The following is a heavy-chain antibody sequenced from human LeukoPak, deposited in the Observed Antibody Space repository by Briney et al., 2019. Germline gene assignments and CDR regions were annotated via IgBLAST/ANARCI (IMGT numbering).Heavy chain of an antibody. D-gene: IGHD3-10*02. V-gene: IGHV3-48*03. Sequence: WGSLRLSCAASGFTFSSYEMNWVRQAPGKGLEWVSYISSSGSTIYYAVSVKGRFTISRDNAKNSLYLQMNSLRAEDTAVYYCAELGITMIGGVWGKETTVTISS. J-gene: IGHJ6*04. CDR1: GFTFSSYE. CDR2: ISSSGSTI. CDR3: AELGITMIGGV.